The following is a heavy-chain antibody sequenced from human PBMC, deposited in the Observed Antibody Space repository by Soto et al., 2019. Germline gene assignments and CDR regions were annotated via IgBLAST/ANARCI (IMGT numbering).Heavy chain of an antibody. J-gene: IGHJ6*02. CDR1: GFTFSSYG. CDR3: AKALGTYYYYGMDV. D-gene: IGHD7-27*01. Sequence: GGSLRLSCAASGFTFSSYGMHWVRQAPGKGLEWVAVISYDGSNKYYADSVKGRFTISRDNSKNTLYLQMNSLRAEDTAVYYCAKALGTYYYYGMDVWRQGTTVTVSS. V-gene: IGHV3-30*18. CDR2: ISYDGSNK.